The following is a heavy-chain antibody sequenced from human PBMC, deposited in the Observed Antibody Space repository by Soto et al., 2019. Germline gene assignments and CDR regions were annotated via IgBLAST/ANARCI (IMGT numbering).Heavy chain of an antibody. CDR1: GFTFSSYG. V-gene: IGHV3-30*18. J-gene: IGHJ3*02. Sequence: QVQLVESGGGVVQPGRSLRLSCAASGFTFSSYGMHWVRQAPGKGLEWVAVISYDGSNKYYADSVKGRFTISRDSSKNTLYQQMNSLRAEDTAVYYCGKEKGQAVTTQSGAFDIWGQGTMVTVSS. CDR3: GKEKGQAVTTQSGAFDI. CDR2: ISYDGSNK. D-gene: IGHD4-17*01.